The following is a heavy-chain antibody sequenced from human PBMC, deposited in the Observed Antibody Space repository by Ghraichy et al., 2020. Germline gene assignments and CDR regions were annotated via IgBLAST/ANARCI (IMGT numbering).Heavy chain of an antibody. CDR1: GGSISSYY. CDR2: IYYSGST. V-gene: IGHV4-59*01. J-gene: IGHJ5*02. CDR3: ARSGWYENWFAP. D-gene: IGHD6-19*01. Sequence: SETLSLTCTVSGGSISSYYWSWIRQPPGKGLEWIGYIYYSGSTNYNPSLKSRVTISVDTSKNQFSLKLSSVTAADTAVYYCARSGWYENWFAPWGQGTLVTVSS.